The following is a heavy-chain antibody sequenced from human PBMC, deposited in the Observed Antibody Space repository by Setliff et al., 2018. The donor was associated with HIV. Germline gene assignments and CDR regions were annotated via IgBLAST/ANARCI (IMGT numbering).Heavy chain of an antibody. V-gene: IGHV4-59*01. CDR2: IYYNGNR. Sequence: SETLSLTCTVSGGSIGNYYWNWVRQSPGKGLEWIAYIYYNGNRNYNPSLKSRVTISVDTTKNQFSLKMASVTAADTAVYYCAREGRWLEHPYGFAVWGQGRLVTVSS. CDR3: AREGRWLEHPYGFAV. CDR1: GGSIGNYY. J-gene: IGHJ1*01. D-gene: IGHD3-10*01.